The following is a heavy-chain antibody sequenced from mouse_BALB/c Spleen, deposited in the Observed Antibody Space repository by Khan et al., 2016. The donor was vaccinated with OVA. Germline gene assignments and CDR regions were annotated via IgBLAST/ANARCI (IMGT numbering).Heavy chain of an antibody. J-gene: IGHJ3*01. CDR2: IYPGDGNT. D-gene: IGHD2-3*01. Sequence: QVQLKQSGAELVRPGSSVKISCKASGHAFSNYWMNWVKQRPGQGLEWIGQIYPGDGNTHYNGNFKGKATLTVDKSSTQAYMQLSSLTSEDSAVYFCAREGYDGYYRAWFAYWGKGTLVTVS. CDR1: GHAFSNYW. V-gene: IGHV1-80*01. CDR3: AREGYDGYYRAWFAY.